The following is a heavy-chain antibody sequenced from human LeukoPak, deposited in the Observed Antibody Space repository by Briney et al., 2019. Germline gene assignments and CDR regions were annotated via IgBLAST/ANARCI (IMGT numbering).Heavy chain of an antibody. V-gene: IGHV4-34*01. CDR2: INHSGST. D-gene: IGHD3-10*01. J-gene: IGHJ6*03. CDR3: ARGSLFFYHNMDV. CDR1: GGSFSGYY. Sequence: SETLSLTCAVYGGSFSGYYWSWIRQPPGKGLEWIGEINHSGSTNYNPSLKSRVTISVDTSKDQFSLKLSPMTAADTAAYYCARGSLFFYHNMDVWGKGTTVTVSS.